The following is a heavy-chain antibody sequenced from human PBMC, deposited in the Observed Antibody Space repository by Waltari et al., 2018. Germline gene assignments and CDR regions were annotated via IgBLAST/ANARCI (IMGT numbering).Heavy chain of an antibody. V-gene: IGHV3-13*01. J-gene: IGHJ4*02. CDR1: GFTFSSYD. D-gene: IGHD3-10*01. CDR3: AKVAPMVQGEGEFDY. Sequence: EVQLVESGGGLVQPGGSLRLSCAASGFTFSSYDMHWVRQATGKGLEWVSAIGTAGDTYYADSVKGRFTISRDNSKNTLYLQMNSLRAEDTAVYYCAKVAPMVQGEGEFDYWGQGTLVTVSS. CDR2: IGTAGDT.